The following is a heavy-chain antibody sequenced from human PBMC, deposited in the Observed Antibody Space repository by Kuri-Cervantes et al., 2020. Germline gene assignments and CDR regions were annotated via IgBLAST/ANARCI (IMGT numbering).Heavy chain of an antibody. Sequence: GGSLRLSCAASGFTYSSYDMHWVRQATGKGLEWVSAIGTAGDTYYPGSVKGRFTISRENAKNSLYLQMNSLRSDDTAVYYCAREMFPDAFDIWGQGTMVTVSS. CDR2: IGTAGDT. D-gene: IGHD3-10*02. J-gene: IGHJ3*02. CDR1: GFTYSSYD. V-gene: IGHV3-13*01. CDR3: AREMFPDAFDI.